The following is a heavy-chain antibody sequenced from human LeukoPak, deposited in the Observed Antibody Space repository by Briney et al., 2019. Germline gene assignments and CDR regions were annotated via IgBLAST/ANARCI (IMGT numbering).Heavy chain of an antibody. J-gene: IGHJ4*02. Sequence: PGGSLRLSCAASGFTFSSYWVSWVRQAPGKGLEWVANIKQDGSEKYYVDSVKGRFTISRDNAKNSLYLQMNSLRAEDTAVYYCARYYDFWSGYYTSDYWGQGTLVTVSS. V-gene: IGHV3-7*01. D-gene: IGHD3-3*01. CDR3: ARYYDFWSGYYTSDY. CDR1: GFTFSSYW. CDR2: IKQDGSEK.